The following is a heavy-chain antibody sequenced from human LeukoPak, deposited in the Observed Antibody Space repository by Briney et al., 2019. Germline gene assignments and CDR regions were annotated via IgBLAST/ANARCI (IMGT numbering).Heavy chain of an antibody. D-gene: IGHD1-14*01. J-gene: IGHJ4*02. V-gene: IGHV4-59*08. Sequence: SETLSLTCTVSGGSISSYYWSWIRQPPGKGLEWIGYIYYSGSTNYNPSLKSRVTISVDTSKNQFSLKLSSVTAADTAVYYCARAITGSPSENDYWGQGTLVTVSS. CDR2: IYYSGST. CDR3: ARAITGSPSENDY. CDR1: GGSISSYY.